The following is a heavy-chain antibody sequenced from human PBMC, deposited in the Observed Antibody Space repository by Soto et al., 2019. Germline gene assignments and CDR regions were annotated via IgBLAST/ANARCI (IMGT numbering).Heavy chain of an antibody. Sequence: SETLSLTCTVSGGSISSGAYYWSWIRQHPGKGLEWIGYIYHSGSTYYNPSLESRVTLSVDTSRKQFSLKVSSVTAADTAVYYWARANEFDSSGPFDYWGPGTLVTVSS. CDR1: GGSISSGAYY. D-gene: IGHD3-22*01. J-gene: IGHJ4*02. CDR2: IYHSGST. CDR3: ARANEFDSSGPFDY. V-gene: IGHV4-31*03.